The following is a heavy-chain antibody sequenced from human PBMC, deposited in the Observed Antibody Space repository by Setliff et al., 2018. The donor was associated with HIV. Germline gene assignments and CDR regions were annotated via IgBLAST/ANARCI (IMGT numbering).Heavy chain of an antibody. CDR3: SRHRKDDYFLTACFDS. J-gene: IGHJ4*02. D-gene: IGHD4-17*01. V-gene: IGHV4-59*08. CDR2: IYYSGST. CDR1: GGTISGYY. Sequence: SETLSLTCTVSGGTISGYYWSWIRQPPGKGLEWIGYIYYSGSTNYNPSLKRRVTISVDTSNNQFSLKLSSVTATDTAVYYCSRHRKDDYFLTACFDSLGQGALVTVSS.